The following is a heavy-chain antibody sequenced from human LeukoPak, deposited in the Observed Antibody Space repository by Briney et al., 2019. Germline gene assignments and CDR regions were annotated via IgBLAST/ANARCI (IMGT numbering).Heavy chain of an antibody. CDR3: ARDNSSGWYGVDY. CDR2: IYHSGST. D-gene: IGHD6-19*01. V-gene: IGHV4-38-2*02. J-gene: IGHJ4*02. Sequence: SETLSLTCTVSGYSISSGYYWGWIRQPPGKGLEWIGSIYHSGSTYYNPSLKSRVTISVDTSKNQFSLKLSSVTAADTAVYYCARDNSSGWYGVDYWGQGTLVTVSS. CDR1: GYSISSGYY.